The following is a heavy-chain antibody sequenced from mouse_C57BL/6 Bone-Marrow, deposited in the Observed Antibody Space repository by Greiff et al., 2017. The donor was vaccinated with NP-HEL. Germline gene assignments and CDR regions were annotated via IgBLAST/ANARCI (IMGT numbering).Heavy chain of an antibody. CDR1: GYTFTSYW. CDR2: IYPGSGST. D-gene: IGHD1-1*01. J-gene: IGHJ1*03. CDR3: ARYYYGSFDV. V-gene: IGHV1-55*01. Sequence: QVQLKQPGAELVKPGASVKMSCKASGYTFTSYWITWVKQRPGQGLEWIGDIYPGSGSTNYNEKFKSKATLTVDTSSSTAYMQLSSLTSEDSAVYYCARYYYGSFDVWGTGTTVTVSS.